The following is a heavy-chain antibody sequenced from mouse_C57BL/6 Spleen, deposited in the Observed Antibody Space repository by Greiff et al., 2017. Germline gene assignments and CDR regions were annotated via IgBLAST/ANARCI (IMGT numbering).Heavy chain of an antibody. CDR2: IYPGSGST. CDR3: ARSIVEALDYAMDY. V-gene: IGHV1-55*01. J-gene: IGHJ4*01. Sequence: VQLQQPGAELVKPGASVKMSCKASGYTFTSYWITWVKQRPGQGLEWIGDIYPGSGSTNYNEKFKSKATLTVDTSSSTAYMQLSSLTSEDSAVYYCARSIVEALDYAMDYWGQGTSVTVSS. D-gene: IGHD1-1*01. CDR1: GYTFTSYW.